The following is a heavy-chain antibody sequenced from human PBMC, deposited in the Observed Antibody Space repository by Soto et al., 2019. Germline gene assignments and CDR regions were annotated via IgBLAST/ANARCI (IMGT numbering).Heavy chain of an antibody. Sequence: GGSLTLYRAACGLSFSSYAMNWVRQAPGKGLEWVSAISGSGGSTYYADSVKGRFTISRDNSKNTLYLQMNSLRAEDTAVYYCAKVCEYQLLYYFDYWGQGTLVTVSS. D-gene: IGHD2-2*01. CDR3: AKVCEYQLLYYFDY. CDR1: GLSFSSYA. V-gene: IGHV3-23*01. CDR2: ISGSGGST. J-gene: IGHJ4*02.